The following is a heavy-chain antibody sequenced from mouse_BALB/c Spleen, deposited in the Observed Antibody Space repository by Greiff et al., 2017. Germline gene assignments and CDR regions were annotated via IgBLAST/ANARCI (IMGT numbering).Heavy chain of an antibody. CDR1: GYTFTSYW. CDR3: TRPRYYYGSPWFAY. J-gene: IGHJ3*01. Sequence: VQLKESGTVLARPGASVKMSCKASGYTFTSYWMHWVNQRPGQGLEWIGAIYPGNSDTSYNQKFKGKAKLTAVTSTSTAYMELSSLTNEDSAVYYCTRPRYYYGSPWFAYWGQGTLVTVSA. CDR2: IYPGNSDT. V-gene: IGHV1-5*01. D-gene: IGHD1-1*01.